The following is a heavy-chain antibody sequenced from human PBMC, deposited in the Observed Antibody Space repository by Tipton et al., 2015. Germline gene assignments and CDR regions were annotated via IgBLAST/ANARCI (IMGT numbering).Heavy chain of an antibody. J-gene: IGHJ6*02. Sequence: TLSLTCTVSGASISSRYWSWIRQTPGKGLEWIGYIYYTGSTNYNPSLKSRVTMSVDMSKKQFSLKLRSVTAADTAVYYCVRRPLRYYYGIDVWGQGTTVTVSS. CDR2: IYYTGST. CDR3: VRRPLRYYYGIDV. CDR1: GASISSRY. V-gene: IGHV4-59*08.